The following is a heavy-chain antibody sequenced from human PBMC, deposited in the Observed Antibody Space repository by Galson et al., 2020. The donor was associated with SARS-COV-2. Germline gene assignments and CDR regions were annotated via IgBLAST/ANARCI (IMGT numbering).Heavy chain of an antibody. D-gene: IGHD3-10*01. Sequence: SETLSLTCAVYGGSFSGYSWTWIRQPPGKGLEWIGEINSGGNTNYSPSLRSRVTVSVDTSKNQFSLNLRSLTAADTALYFCARGRRGVAPSPVLGLGPYYSYYYMDVWSKGTTVTVSS. CDR1: GGSFSGYS. CDR2: INSGGNT. V-gene: IGHV4-34*01. CDR3: ARGRRGVAPSPVLGLGPYYSYYYMDV. J-gene: IGHJ6*03.